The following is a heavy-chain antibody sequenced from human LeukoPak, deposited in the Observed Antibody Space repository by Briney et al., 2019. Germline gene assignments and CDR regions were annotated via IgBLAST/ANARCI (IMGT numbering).Heavy chain of an antibody. Sequence: SQTESLTCTVSGGSISSGSYYWGWIRQPAGKGLEWIGRIYTSGSTNYNPSLKSRVTISVDTSKNQFSLKLSSVTAADTAVYYCARGGNLWVDVHYYYYYYMDVWGKGTTVTVSS. CDR1: GGSISSGSYY. CDR3: ARGGNLWVDVHYYYYYYMDV. D-gene: IGHD1-1*01. CDR2: IYTSGST. V-gene: IGHV4-61*02. J-gene: IGHJ6*03.